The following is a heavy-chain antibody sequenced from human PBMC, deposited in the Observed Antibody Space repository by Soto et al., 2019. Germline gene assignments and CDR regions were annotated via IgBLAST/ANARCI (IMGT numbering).Heavy chain of an antibody. D-gene: IGHD6-19*01. CDR3: AIGHSSGWYGDWFDP. Sequence: QLQLQESGPGLVKPSETLSLTCTVSGGSISSSSYYWGWIRQPPGKGLEWIGSIYYSGSTYYNPSLKSRVTIXXDXSKXQFSLKLSSVTAADTAVYYCAIGHSSGWYGDWFDPWGQGTLVTVSS. CDR2: IYYSGST. V-gene: IGHV4-39*01. J-gene: IGHJ5*02. CDR1: GGSISSSSYY.